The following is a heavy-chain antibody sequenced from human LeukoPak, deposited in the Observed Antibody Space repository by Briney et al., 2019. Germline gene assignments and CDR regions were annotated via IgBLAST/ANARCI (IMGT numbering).Heavy chain of an antibody. J-gene: IGHJ4*02. CDR2: INHSGST. CDR3: ARVRYSSSWYNPPHFDY. CDR1: GGSFSGYY. Sequence: SETLSLTCAVYGGSFSGYYWRWVRQPPGKGLEWIGEINHSGSTNYNPSLKSRVTISVDTSKNQFSLKLSSVTAADTAVYYCARVRYSSSWYNPPHFDYWGQGTLVTVSS. V-gene: IGHV4-34*01. D-gene: IGHD6-13*01.